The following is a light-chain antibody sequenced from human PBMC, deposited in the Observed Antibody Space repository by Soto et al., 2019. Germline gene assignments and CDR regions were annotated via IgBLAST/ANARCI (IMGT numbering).Light chain of an antibody. CDR1: RSDIGSYNY. V-gene: IGLV2-14*01. CDR3: ISYTGSSTSYV. J-gene: IGLJ1*01. CDR2: GVS. Sequence: QSALTQPASVSGSPGQSITISCSETRSDIGSYNYVAWYQQFPGKTPKILIYGVSNRPSGVSSRFSGSRSGNTASLTISGLQAEDEADYYCISYTGSSTSYVFGSGTKVTVL.